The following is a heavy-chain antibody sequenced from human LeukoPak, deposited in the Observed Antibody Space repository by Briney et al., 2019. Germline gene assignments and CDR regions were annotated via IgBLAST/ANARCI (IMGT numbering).Heavy chain of an antibody. D-gene: IGHD3-16*01. CDR1: GGSITSSNW. CDR3: VRDFKEILGGQDHWQTFDY. Sequence: PSETLSLTCVVSGGSITSSNWWSWVRQPPGKGLEWIGEIYHSGSTNYNPSLKSRVTISVDTSKNYLSLKLRFMTAADTAIYYCVRDFKEILGGQDHWQTFDYWGQGTLVTVSS. CDR2: IYHSGST. J-gene: IGHJ4*02. V-gene: IGHV4-4*02.